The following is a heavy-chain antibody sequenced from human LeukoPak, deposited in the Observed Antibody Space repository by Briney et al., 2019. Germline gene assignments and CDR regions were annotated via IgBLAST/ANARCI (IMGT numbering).Heavy chain of an antibody. V-gene: IGHV3-74*01. CDR3: ARVTLVRGVIITPLDY. Sequence: PGGSLRLSCAASGFTFSSYWMHWVRQAPGKGLVWVSRINSDGSSISYADSVKGRFTISRDNAKNTLYLQLNSLRAEDTAVYYCARVTLVRGVIITPLDYWGQGTLVTVSS. CDR2: INSDGSSI. CDR1: GFTFSSYW. D-gene: IGHD3-10*01. J-gene: IGHJ4*02.